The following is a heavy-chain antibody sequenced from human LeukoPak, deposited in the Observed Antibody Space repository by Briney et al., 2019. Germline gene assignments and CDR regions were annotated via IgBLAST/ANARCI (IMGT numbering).Heavy chain of an antibody. Sequence: VASVKVSCKASGYTFTGYYMHWVRQAPGQGLEWMGWINPNSGGTNYAQKFQGRVTMTRDTSISTAYMELSRLRSDDTAVYYCRATVTTHHYYYYMDVWGKGTTVTVSS. V-gene: IGHV1-2*02. D-gene: IGHD4-17*01. CDR1: GYTFTGYY. J-gene: IGHJ6*03. CDR3: RATVTTHHYYYYMDV. CDR2: INPNSGGT.